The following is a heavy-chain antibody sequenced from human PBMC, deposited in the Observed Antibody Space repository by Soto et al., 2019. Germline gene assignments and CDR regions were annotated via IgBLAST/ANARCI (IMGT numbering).Heavy chain of an antibody. CDR2: ISSSYI. CDR1: GLTFSSYR. V-gene: IGHV3-21*01. D-gene: IGHD2-15*01. CDR3: ARDLSPADRKWFDP. J-gene: IGHJ5*02. Sequence: PGGSLRLSCAASGLTFSSYRMNWVRKAPGKGLEWVSSISSSYIYYADSVKGRFTISRDNAKNSLYLQMNSLRAEDTAVYYCARDLSPADRKWFDPWGQGTLVTVSS.